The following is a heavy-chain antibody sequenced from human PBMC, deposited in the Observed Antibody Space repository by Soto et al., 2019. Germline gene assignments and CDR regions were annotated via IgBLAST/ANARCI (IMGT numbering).Heavy chain of an antibody. CDR2: VYHTGST. Sequence: SETLSLTCTVSGGSISGDYYWNWIRQAPGKGLEWIGYVYHTGSTYHNPSLKSRGSISVDTSNNQFSPKLSSVTAADTAVYFCARENYDINGKRIDSWGQGIQGTYPQ. V-gene: IGHV4-30-4*01. CDR3: ARENYDINGKRIDS. J-gene: IGHJ5*01. D-gene: IGHD3-22*01. CDR1: GGSISGDYY.